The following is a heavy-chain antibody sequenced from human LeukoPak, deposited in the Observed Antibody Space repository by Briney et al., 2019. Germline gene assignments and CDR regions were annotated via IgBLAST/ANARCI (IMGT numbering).Heavy chain of an antibody. D-gene: IGHD4-17*01. J-gene: IGHJ4*02. CDR1: GFTFSSYA. CDR3: AKAPTTVTPFDY. Sequence: GGSLRLSCAASGFTFSSYAMSWVRQAPGKGLDWVSAITSSGSSTYYADSVKGRFTISRDNSKNTLYLQMNSLRAEDTAAYYCAKAPTTVTPFDYWGQGSLVTVSS. V-gene: IGHV3-23*01. CDR2: ITSSGSST.